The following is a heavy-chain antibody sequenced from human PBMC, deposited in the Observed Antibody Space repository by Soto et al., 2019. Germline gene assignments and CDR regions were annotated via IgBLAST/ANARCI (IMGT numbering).Heavy chain of an antibody. J-gene: IGHJ4*02. CDR3: ARTTGSRLSDY. CDR2: ISGSGGST. D-gene: IGHD3-9*01. CDR1: GFTFGSYA. V-gene: IGHV3-23*01. Sequence: GGSLRLSCAASGFTFGSYAMNWVRQAPGKGLEWVSAISGSGGSTYYADSVKGRFTISRDNSKNTLYLQMNSLRAEDTAVYYCARTTGSRLSDYWGQGTLVTVSS.